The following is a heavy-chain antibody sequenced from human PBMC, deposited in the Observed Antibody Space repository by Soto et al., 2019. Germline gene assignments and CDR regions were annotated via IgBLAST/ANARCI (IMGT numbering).Heavy chain of an antibody. D-gene: IGHD2-15*01. CDR2: ITASGGST. V-gene: IGHV3-23*01. Sequence: GSLRLSCAASQFTFSSYAFSWVRQAPGRGLEWVSGITASGGSTFYADSVMGRFTISRDNSKNTLYLQLDSLRVEDTALYYCARGITTPDYWGQGTQVTVSS. CDR1: QFTFSSYA. J-gene: IGHJ4*02. CDR3: ARGITTPDY.